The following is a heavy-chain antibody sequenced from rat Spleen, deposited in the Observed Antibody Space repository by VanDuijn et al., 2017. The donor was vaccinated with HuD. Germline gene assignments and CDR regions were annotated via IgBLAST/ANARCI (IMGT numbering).Heavy chain of an antibody. D-gene: IGHD5-1*01. CDR3: TTDGQGARFTY. Sequence: EVQLVESDGGLVQPGTSLKLSCSASGFTFSNYGMHWIRQAPGKGLEWVATINYDGSSTYYRDSVKGRFTISRDTAENTLYLQMDSLRSEDTATYYCTTDGQGARFTYWGQGTLVTVSS. CDR1: GFTFSNYG. J-gene: IGHJ3*01. V-gene: IGHV5-29*01. CDR2: INYDGSST.